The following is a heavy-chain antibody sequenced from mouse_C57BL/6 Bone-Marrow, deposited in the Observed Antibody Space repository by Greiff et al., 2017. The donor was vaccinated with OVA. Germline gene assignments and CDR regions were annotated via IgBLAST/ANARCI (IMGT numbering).Heavy chain of an antibody. D-gene: IGHD2-13*01. V-gene: IGHV1-82*01. Sequence: HVQLQPSGPELVKPGASVKISCKASGYAFSSYWMNWVKQRPGKGLEWIGRIYPGDGDTNYNGKFKGKATLTADKSSSTAYMQLRSLTSEDSAVYFCARHEDGDYASYFDYWGQGTTLTVSS. CDR3: ARHEDGDYASYFDY. CDR2: IYPGDGDT. J-gene: IGHJ2*01. CDR1: GYAFSSYW.